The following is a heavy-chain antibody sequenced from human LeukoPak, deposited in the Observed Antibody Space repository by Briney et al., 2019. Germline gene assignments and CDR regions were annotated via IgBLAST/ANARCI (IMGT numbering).Heavy chain of an antibody. CDR1: GGTFSSYA. D-gene: IGHD2-15*01. J-gene: IGHJ6*02. CDR3: ARVGGVYCDSCYSVKLDYYFYGMDV. V-gene: IGHV1-69*01. CDR2: IIPIFGTA. Sequence: ASVKVSCKASGGTFSSYAISWVRQAPGQGLEWMGGIIPIFGTANYAQKFQGRVTITADESTSTAYMELSSLRSEDTAVYYCARVGGVYCDSCYSVKLDYYFYGMDVWGQGTTATVSS.